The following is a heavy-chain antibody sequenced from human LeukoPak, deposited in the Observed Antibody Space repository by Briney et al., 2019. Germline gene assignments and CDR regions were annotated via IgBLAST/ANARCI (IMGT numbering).Heavy chain of an antibody. CDR1: GGSITGYY. V-gene: IGHV4-59*01. Sequence: PSETLSLTCTVSGGSITGYYWSWIRQPPGKGLEWIGHICYSGSTNYKPSLKSRVTISVDTSKNQFSLKLSSVTAADTAVYYCARRAAGSHYFDYWGQGTLVTVSS. CDR2: ICYSGST. J-gene: IGHJ4*02. D-gene: IGHD6-13*01. CDR3: ARRAAGSHYFDY.